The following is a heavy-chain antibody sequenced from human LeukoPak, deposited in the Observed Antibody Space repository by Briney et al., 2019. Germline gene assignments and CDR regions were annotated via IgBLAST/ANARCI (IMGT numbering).Heavy chain of an antibody. CDR2: ISSSSDTI. Sequence: GGSLRLSCAVSGFTFNTYSMNWVRQAPGKGLEWVSYISSSSDTIYYADSVKGRFTISRDNAKNSLYLQMNSLRAEDTAVYYCARDTRGESDYWGQGTLVTVSS. CDR1: GFTFNTYS. J-gene: IGHJ4*02. V-gene: IGHV3-48*04. D-gene: IGHD2-2*01. CDR3: ARDTRGESDY.